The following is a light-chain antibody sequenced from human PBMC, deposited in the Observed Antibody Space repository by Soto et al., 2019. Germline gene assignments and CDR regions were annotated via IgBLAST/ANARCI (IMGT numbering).Light chain of an antibody. Sequence: EIVMTQSPATLSVSPGERATLSCRASQNIGTDLAWYQHRPGRTPRLLIYGVSTRATGVPSRFSDSGSGTEFTLTISSLQSEDFAVYDCLQHSHWCTCGQATKLEVK. CDR2: GVS. CDR3: LQHSHWCT. V-gene: IGKV3-15*01. J-gene: IGKJ2*01. CDR1: QNIGTD.